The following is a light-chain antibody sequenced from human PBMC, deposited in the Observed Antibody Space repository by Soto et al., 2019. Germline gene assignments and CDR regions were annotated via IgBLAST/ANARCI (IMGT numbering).Light chain of an antibody. CDR2: GAS. CDR1: QSFSSSY. J-gene: IGKJ4*01. CDR3: QQYGNSPA. V-gene: IGKV3-20*01. Sequence: IVVTQAPSHLSLAPGGRANPSCKARQSFSSSYLAWYQQKPGQAPRLLIYGASSRATGIPDRFSGSGSGTDFTLTISRLEPEDFAVYYCQQYGNSPAFGGGTKVEIK.